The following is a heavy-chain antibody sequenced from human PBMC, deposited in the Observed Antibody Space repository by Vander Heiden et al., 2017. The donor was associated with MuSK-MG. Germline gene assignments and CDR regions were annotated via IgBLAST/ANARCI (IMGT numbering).Heavy chain of an antibody. V-gene: IGHV3-30*04. CDR3: ARDGQVQLWHYYYYGMDV. CDR1: GFTFSSYA. CDR2: ISYDGSNK. Sequence: QVQLVASGGGVVQPGRSLRLSCAASGFTFSSYAMHWVRQAPGKGLEWVAVISYDGSNKYYADSVKGRFTISRDNSKNTLYLQMNSLRAEDTAVYYCARDGQVQLWHYYYYGMDVWGQGTTVTVSS. J-gene: IGHJ6*02. D-gene: IGHD5-18*01.